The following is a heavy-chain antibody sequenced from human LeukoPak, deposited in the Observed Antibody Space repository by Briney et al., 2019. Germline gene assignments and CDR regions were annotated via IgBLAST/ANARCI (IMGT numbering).Heavy chain of an antibody. CDR3: ARDCGDSSGYCAEYFQH. V-gene: IGHV1-46*01. CDR1: GYTFTSYY. CDR2: INPSGGST. J-gene: IGHJ1*01. D-gene: IGHD3-22*01. Sequence: ASVKVSCKASGYTFTSYYMHWVRQAPGQGLEWMGIINPSGGSTSYAQKFQGRVTMTRDTSTSTVYMELSSLRPEDTAVYYCARDCGDSSGYCAEYFQHWGQGTLVTVSS.